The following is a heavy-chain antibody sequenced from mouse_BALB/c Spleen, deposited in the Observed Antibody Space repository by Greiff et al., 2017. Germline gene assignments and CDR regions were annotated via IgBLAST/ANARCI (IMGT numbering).Heavy chain of an antibody. CDR2: ISYSGST. Sequence: ESGPGLVKPSQSLSLTCTVTGYSITSDYAWNWIRQFPGNKLEWMGYISYSGSTSYNPSLKSRISITRDTSKNQFFLQLNSVTTEDTATYYCAVFFTTATDYWGQGTTLTVSS. CDR3: AVFFTTATDY. CDR1: GYSITSDYA. J-gene: IGHJ2*01. V-gene: IGHV3-2*02. D-gene: IGHD1-2*01.